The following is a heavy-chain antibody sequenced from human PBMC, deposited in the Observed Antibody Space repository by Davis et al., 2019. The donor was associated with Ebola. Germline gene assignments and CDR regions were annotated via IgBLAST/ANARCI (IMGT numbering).Heavy chain of an antibody. CDR1: GYTFTSYG. D-gene: IGHD3-3*01. J-gene: IGHJ4*02. Sequence: ASVKVSCKASGYTFTSYGISWVRQAPGQGLEWMGWISAYNGNTNYAQKLQGRVTMTTDTSTSTAYMELSSLRSEDTAVYYCARDHYYDYYFDYWGQGTLVTVSS. CDR2: ISAYNGNT. CDR3: ARDHYYDYYFDY. V-gene: IGHV1-18*01.